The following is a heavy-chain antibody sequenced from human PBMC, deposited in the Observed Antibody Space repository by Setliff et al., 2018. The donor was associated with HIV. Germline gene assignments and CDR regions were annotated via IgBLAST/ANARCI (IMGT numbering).Heavy chain of an antibody. Sequence: SETLSLTCAVYGGSFSGYYWSWIRQSAGKRLEWIGRLYSSETSSYNPSLKSRLSMSVDTFNNQFSLKLSSVTAADTAVYYCARDRPREDTYVRFDYWGQGVPVTVSS. D-gene: IGHD3-16*01. CDR2: LYSSETS. CDR1: GGSFSGYY. V-gene: IGHV4-4*07. J-gene: IGHJ4*02. CDR3: ARDRPREDTYVRFDY.